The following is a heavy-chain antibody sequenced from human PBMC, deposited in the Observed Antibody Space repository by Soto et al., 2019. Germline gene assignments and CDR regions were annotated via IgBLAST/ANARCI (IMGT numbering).Heavy chain of an antibody. CDR2: ISSNGGST. CDR3: ARGSDWYYYYYYMDV. V-gene: IGHV3-64*01. D-gene: IGHD3-9*01. CDR1: GFTFSSYA. Sequence: GGSLRLSCAASGFTFSSYAMHWVRQAPGKGLEYVSAISSNGGSTYYANSVKGRFTISRDNSKNTLYLQMGSLRAEDMAVYYCARGSDWYYYYYYMDVWGKGTTVTVSS. J-gene: IGHJ6*03.